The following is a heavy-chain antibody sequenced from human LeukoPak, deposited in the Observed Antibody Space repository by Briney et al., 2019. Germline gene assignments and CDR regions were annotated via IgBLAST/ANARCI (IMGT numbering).Heavy chain of an antibody. J-gene: IGHJ4*02. V-gene: IGHV4-34*01. Sequence: PSETLSLTCAVYGGSFSGYYWSWIRQPPGKGLEWIGEINHSGSTNYNPSLKSRVTISVDTSKNQFSLKLSSVTAADTAVYYCARGKDYGGQGPLVTVSS. CDR3: ARGKDY. CDR1: GGSFSGYY. CDR2: INHSGST.